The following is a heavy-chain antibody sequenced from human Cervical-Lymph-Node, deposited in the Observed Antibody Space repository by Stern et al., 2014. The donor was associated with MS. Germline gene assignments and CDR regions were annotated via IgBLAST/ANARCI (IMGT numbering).Heavy chain of an antibody. Sequence: EVQLVESGAEVKEPGESLKLSCKGSGFSFTTYWIGWGRQMPGKGPEWMGIIYSGTSDTRYSPSFQGQVTISADKSISTAYLQWSSLKASDSAMYYCARHGGPNWNHEAHNWFDPWGQGTLVTVSS. CDR2: IYSGTSDT. CDR3: ARHGGPNWNHEAHNWFDP. J-gene: IGHJ5*02. V-gene: IGHV5-51*01. CDR1: GFSFTTYW. D-gene: IGHD1-14*01.